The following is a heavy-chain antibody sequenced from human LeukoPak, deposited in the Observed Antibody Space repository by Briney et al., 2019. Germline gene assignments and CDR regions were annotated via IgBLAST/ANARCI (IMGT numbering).Heavy chain of an antibody. J-gene: IGHJ5*02. V-gene: IGHV1-2*02. CDR1: GFTLTAYY. Sequence: ASVKVSCEAFGFTLTAYYVHWFRQAPGQGLEWLGWINPTTGHTKNAEKLQGRVTMTRDTPITTVYMELNRQRSDDTATYYCARGGSGMVDLWGQGTLVSVSS. CDR3: ARGGSGMVDL. D-gene: IGHD3-10*01. CDR2: INPTTGHT.